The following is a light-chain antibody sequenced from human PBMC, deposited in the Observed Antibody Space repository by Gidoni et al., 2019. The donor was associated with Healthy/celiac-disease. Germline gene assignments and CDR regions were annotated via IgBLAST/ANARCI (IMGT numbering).Light chain of an antibody. J-gene: IGKJ4*01. CDR1: QSVLYSSNNKNY. CDR3: QQYYSTPLT. CDR2: WVS. Sequence: DIVMTQSPDSLAVSLGERATINCKSSQSVLYSSNNKNYLAWYQQKPGQPPKLLIYWVSTRESGVPARFSGSGSGTDFTLTISSLQAEDVAVYYCQQYYSTPLTFGGGTKVEIK. V-gene: IGKV4-1*01.